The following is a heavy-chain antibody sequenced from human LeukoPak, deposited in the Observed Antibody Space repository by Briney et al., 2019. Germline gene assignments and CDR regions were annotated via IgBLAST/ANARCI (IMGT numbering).Heavy chain of an antibody. V-gene: IGHV3-30*04. CDR2: ISFDGNNK. CDR3: ARAKGVSTGYRPTDY. J-gene: IGHJ4*02. Sequence: PGGSLRLSCAASGFTFSDYAMHWVRLAPGKGLEWVAVISFDGNNKYYADSVKGRFTISRDNSKNTLFLQMNSLRAEDTAVYYCARAKGVSTGYRPTDYWGQGTLVTVSS. CDR1: GFTFSDYA. D-gene: IGHD3-22*01.